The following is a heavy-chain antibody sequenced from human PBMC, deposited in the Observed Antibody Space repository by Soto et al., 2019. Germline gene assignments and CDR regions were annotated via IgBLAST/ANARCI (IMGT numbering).Heavy chain of an antibody. Sequence: EVQLVESGGGLVKPGGSLRLSCAASGFTFSSYSMNWVRQAPGQGLEWVSSISSSSSYIYSADSVKGRFTISRDSAKHSLYLQMNSLRAEDTAVYYCARDMGPGGHDYWGKGTVVTVSA. V-gene: IGHV3-21*01. CDR2: ISSSSSYI. CDR1: GFTFSSYS. J-gene: IGHJ4*02. D-gene: IGHD3-10*01. CDR3: ARDMGPGGHDY.